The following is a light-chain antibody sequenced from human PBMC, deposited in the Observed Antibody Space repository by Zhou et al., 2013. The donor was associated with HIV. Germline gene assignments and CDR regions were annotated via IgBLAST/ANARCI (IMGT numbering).Light chain of an antibody. CDR1: QSLNSAY. CDR2: AAS. Sequence: ELVLTQSPGTLSLSPGERATLSCRASQSLNSAYLAWFQQKPGQAPRLLIYAASSRASGIPDRFSGSGSGTDFTLTVSSLQPEDVATYYCQKYNSAPWTFGQGTKVEIK. CDR3: QKYNSAPWT. J-gene: IGKJ1*01. V-gene: IGKV3-20*01.